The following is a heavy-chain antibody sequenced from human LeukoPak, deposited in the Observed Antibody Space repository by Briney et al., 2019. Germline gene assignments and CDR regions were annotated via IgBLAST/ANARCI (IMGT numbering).Heavy chain of an antibody. CDR3: ARWHPKSIAVAGTDPRLGFDY. D-gene: IGHD6-19*01. J-gene: IGHJ4*02. Sequence: PSETLSPTCTVSGGSISSSSYYWGWIRQPPGKGLEWIGSIYYSGSTYYNPSLKSRVTISVDTSKNQFSLKLSSVTAADTAVYYCARWHPKSIAVAGTDPRLGFDYWGQGTLVTVSS. V-gene: IGHV4-39*01. CDR1: GGSISSSSYY. CDR2: IYYSGST.